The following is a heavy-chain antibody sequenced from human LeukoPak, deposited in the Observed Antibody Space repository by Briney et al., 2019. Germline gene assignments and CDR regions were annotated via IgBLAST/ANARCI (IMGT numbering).Heavy chain of an antibody. Sequence: PGGSLRLSCAASGFTFSSYTMNWVRQAPGKGLEWISYISNSSNTIYYADSVKGRFTISRDNAKNSLFLQMNSLRVEDTAMYYCATTEFLDHWGQGTLITVSP. D-gene: IGHD3-10*01. J-gene: IGHJ4*02. CDR2: ISNSSNTI. CDR1: GFTFSSYT. V-gene: IGHV3-48*01. CDR3: ATTEFLDH.